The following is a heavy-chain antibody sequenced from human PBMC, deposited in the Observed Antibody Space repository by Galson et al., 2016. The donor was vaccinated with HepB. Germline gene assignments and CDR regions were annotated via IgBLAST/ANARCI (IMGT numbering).Heavy chain of an antibody. CDR1: GDSVSSNSAA. J-gene: IGHJ4*02. Sequence: CAISGDSVSSNSAAWNWFRQSPSRGLEWLGRTYYRSRWYNDYAISVKGRITVNPDTSKNQFSLQLNSVTPEDTAVYYCARDAPGDGTEIDSCGQGTLVTVSS. D-gene: IGHD2-15*01. V-gene: IGHV6-1*01. CDR3: ARDAPGDGTEIDS. CDR2: TYYRSRWYN.